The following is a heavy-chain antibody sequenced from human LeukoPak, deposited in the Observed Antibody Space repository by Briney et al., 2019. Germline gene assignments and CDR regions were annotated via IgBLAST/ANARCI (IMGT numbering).Heavy chain of an antibody. CDR3: ASEDHDYGGG. J-gene: IGHJ4*02. Sequence: SETLSLTCAVYGGSFSGYYWSWIRQPPGKGLEWIGEINHSGSTNYNPSLKSRVTISVDTSKNQFSLKLSSVTAADTAVYYCASEDHDYGGGWGQGTLVTVSS. V-gene: IGHV4-34*01. CDR1: GGSFSGYY. CDR2: INHSGST. D-gene: IGHD4-23*01.